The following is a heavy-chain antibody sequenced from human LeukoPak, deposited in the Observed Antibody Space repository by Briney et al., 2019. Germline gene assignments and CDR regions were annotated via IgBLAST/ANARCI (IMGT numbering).Heavy chain of an antibody. J-gene: IGHJ6*03. CDR2: IYYSGST. V-gene: IGHV4-59*01. D-gene: IGHD3-10*01. CDR3: AKKQGMVRVKYHMDV. CDR1: GGSISSYY. Sequence: SETLSLTCTVSGGSISSYYWSWIRQPPGKGLEWIGYIYYSGSTKYNPSLKSRVTISLDTSKNQFSLKLSSVTAADTAVYYCAKKQGMVRVKYHMDVWGKGTTVTVSS.